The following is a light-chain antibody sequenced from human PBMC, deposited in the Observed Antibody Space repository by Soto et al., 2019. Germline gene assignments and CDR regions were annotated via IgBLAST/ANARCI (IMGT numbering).Light chain of an antibody. J-gene: IGKJ3*01. V-gene: IGKV1-27*01. CDR3: QKYSSVPV. Sequence: DIQMTQSPTSLSASVGDRVTITCRASQGIRNFVAWYQQKPGKAPKLLIYAASTLQSGVPSRFSGSGSGNDFTLTINSLQPEDVATYTCQKYSSVPVFGPGTKVELK. CDR2: AAS. CDR1: QGIRNF.